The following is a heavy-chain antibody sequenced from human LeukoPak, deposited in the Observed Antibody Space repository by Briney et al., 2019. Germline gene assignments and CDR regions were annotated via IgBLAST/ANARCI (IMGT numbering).Heavy chain of an antibody. D-gene: IGHD3-10*01. V-gene: IGHV3-23*01. CDR3: AKHVLLWFGELLTPDYFDY. J-gene: IGHJ4*02. Sequence: GGSLRLSCAASGFTFSSYAMSWVRQAPGKGLEWVSAISGSGGSTYYADSVKGRFTISRDNSKNTPYLQMNSLRAEDTAVYYCAKHVLLWFGELLTPDYFDYWGQGTLVTVSS. CDR1: GFTFSSYA. CDR2: ISGSGGST.